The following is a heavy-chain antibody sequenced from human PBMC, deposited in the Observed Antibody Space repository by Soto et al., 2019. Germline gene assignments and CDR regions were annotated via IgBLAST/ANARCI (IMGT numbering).Heavy chain of an antibody. CDR2: IYYAGTT. CDR3: ARDSGSYYGYYYAFDV. Sequence: SETLSLTCTVSGGSISPYYWSWIRQPPGKGLEWVGYIYYAGTTSYNPSLKSRVTISLETSKSQFSLKLTSVTAADTAVYYCARDSGSYYGYYYAFDVWGQGTTVTVS. D-gene: IGHD1-26*01. V-gene: IGHV4-59*01. CDR1: GGSISPYY. J-gene: IGHJ6*02.